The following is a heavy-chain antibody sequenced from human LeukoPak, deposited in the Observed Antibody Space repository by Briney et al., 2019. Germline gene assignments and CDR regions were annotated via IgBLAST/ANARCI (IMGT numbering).Heavy chain of an antibody. CDR1: GGTFNNNA. V-gene: IGHV1-69*04. CDR3: ARDDDRAREIDY. CDR2: IIPILNIT. Sequence: SVKVSCKASGGTFNNNAINWVRQAPGQGLEWMGRIIPILNITHYAQKFQGRVTIAADKSTSTAYMELSSLRSEDTAVYYCARDDDRAREIDYWGQGTLVTVSS. D-gene: IGHD3-22*01. J-gene: IGHJ4*02.